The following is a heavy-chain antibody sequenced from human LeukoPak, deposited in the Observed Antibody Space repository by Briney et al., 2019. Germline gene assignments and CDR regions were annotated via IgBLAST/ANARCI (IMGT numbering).Heavy chain of an antibody. CDR2: MSSTGSTI. Sequence: GGSLRLSCAASGFTLRDYYMSWIRQAPGKGLEWISYMSSTGSTIYYAESVKGRFTVSRDSANNSMSLQMTSLRAEDSAVYYCARSSSYFTYFDLWGRDTLVTVFS. D-gene: IGHD2/OR15-2a*01. CDR1: GFTLRDYY. J-gene: IGHJ2*01. CDR3: ARSSSYFTYFDL. V-gene: IGHV3-11*04.